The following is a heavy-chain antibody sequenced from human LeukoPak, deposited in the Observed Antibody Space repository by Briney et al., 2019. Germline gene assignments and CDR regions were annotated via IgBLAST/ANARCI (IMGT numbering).Heavy chain of an antibody. CDR1: GYTFTNYG. J-gene: IGHJ4*02. V-gene: IGHV1-18*01. CDR3: AISLGSYYDTSGYLGGDY. Sequence: ASVKVSCKASGYTFTNYGIFWVRQAPGQGLEWMGWISAYSGNTNYAQKLQGRVTMTTETSPSTAYMELESLRSDDTAVYYCAISLGSYYDTSGYLGGDYWGQGTLVAVSS. CDR2: ISAYSGNT. D-gene: IGHD3-22*01.